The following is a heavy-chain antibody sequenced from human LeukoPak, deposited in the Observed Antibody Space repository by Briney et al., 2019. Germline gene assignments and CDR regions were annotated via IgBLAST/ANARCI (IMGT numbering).Heavy chain of an antibody. CDR1: GGSISSSSYY. D-gene: IGHD6-6*01. J-gene: IGHJ4*02. V-gene: IGHV4-39*01. CDR2: IYYSGST. Sequence: PSETLSLTCTVSGGSISSSSYYWGWIRQPPGKGLEWIGSIYYSGSTYYNPSLKSRVTISVDTSKNQFSLKLSSVTAADTAVYSCARQERGSSSETYWGQGTLVTVSS. CDR3: ARQERGSSSETY.